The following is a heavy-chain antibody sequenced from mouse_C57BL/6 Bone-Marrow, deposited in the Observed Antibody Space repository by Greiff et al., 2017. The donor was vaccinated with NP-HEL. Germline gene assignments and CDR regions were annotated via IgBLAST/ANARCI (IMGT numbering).Heavy chain of an antibody. CDR1: GYTFTNYW. Sequence: QIQLQQSGAELVRPGTSVKMSCKASGYTFTNYWIGWAKQRPGHGLEWIGDIYPGGGYTNYNEKLKGKATLTADKSSSTAYMQFSSLTSEDSAIYYCARWRLLPSAMDYWGQGTSVTVSS. V-gene: IGHV1-63*01. J-gene: IGHJ4*01. CDR2: IYPGGGYT. D-gene: IGHD1-1*01. CDR3: ARWRLLPSAMDY.